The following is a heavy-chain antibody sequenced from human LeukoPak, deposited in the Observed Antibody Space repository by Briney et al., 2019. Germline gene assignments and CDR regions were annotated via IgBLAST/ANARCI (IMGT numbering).Heavy chain of an antibody. D-gene: IGHD3-16*01. Sequence: YPGGSLRLSCAASGFTFNHHWMSWVRQAPGKGLGWVANIKQDESEEYYADSVKGRFTISGDNAKNSLYLQMNSLRPEDSAMYYCARELWELDAFDIWGQGTMVIVSS. CDR1: GFTFNHHW. CDR3: ARELWELDAFDI. J-gene: IGHJ3*02. CDR2: IKQDESEE. V-gene: IGHV3-7*03.